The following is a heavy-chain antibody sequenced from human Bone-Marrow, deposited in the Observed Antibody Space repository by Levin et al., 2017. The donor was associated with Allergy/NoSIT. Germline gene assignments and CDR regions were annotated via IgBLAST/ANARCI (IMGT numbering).Heavy chain of an antibody. Sequence: ASVKVSCKASGYTFSASAISWVRQAPGQGLEWMGWVSTYTRETNYAQNLQGRVTLTADASTSTAYMELRSLRSDDTAVYYCARHLELYGDGFDIWGQGTMVTVSS. CDR1: GYTFSASA. J-gene: IGHJ3*02. D-gene: IGHD1-7*01. CDR3: ARHLELYGDGFDI. CDR2: VSTYTRET. V-gene: IGHV1-18*01.